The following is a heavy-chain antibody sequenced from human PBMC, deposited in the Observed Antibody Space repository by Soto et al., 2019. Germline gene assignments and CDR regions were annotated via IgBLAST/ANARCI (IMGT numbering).Heavy chain of an antibody. D-gene: IGHD3-16*01. CDR2: IYDGDKT. V-gene: IGHV3-66*01. CDR3: ATERGKAVGDY. CDR1: GFTVTTKY. J-gene: IGHJ4*02. Sequence: EVQLVESGGGLVQPGGSLRLSCAASGFTVTTKYMSWFRQAPGAGLEWVSIIYDGDKTNYADSVKERFRISRDSSKNTLYLQMNSLRGEDTAVYYCATERGKAVGDYWGQGTLVTVSS.